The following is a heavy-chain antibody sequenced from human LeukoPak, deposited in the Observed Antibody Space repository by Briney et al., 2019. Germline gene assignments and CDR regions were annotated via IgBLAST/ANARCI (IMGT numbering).Heavy chain of an antibody. D-gene: IGHD3-10*01. CDR2: ISGSGGST. J-gene: IGHJ4*02. V-gene: IGHV3-23*01. CDR3: ARGLYFYASGSYSYYFDY. Sequence: GGSLRLSCAASGFTFSSYAMSWVRQAPGKGLEWVSAISGSGGSTYYADSVKGRFTISRDNSKNTLYLQMNSLRAEDTAVYYCARGLYFYASGSYSYYFDYWGQGTLVTVSS. CDR1: GFTFSSYA.